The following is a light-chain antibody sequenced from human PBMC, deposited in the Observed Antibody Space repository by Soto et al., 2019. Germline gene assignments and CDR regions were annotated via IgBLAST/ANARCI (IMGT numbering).Light chain of an antibody. V-gene: IGKV1-5*03. Sequence: DIQMTQSPSTLSACVGDRVTVTCRAGQSIGGWLAWYQQKPGKAPNLLIFKASILQSGVPSRFSGSGSGTEFTLTITSLQPDDSATYYCQQYVTFPLTFGGGTKV. CDR2: KAS. J-gene: IGKJ4*01. CDR3: QQYVTFPLT. CDR1: QSIGGW.